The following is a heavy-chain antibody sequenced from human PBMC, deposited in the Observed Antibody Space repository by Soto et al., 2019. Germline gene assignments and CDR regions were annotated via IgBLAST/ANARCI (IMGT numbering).Heavy chain of an antibody. J-gene: IGHJ2*01. CDR2: IYYSGST. Sequence: SETLSLTCTVSGGSISSCYWSWIRQPPGKGLEWIGYIYYSGSTNYNPSLKSRVTISVDTSKNQFSLKLSSVTAADTAVYYCARTEGNYYDSSGYYYLNWDFALWGRGTLVTAS. D-gene: IGHD3-22*01. CDR1: GGSISSCY. CDR3: ARTEGNYYDSSGYYYLNWDFAL. V-gene: IGHV4-59*08.